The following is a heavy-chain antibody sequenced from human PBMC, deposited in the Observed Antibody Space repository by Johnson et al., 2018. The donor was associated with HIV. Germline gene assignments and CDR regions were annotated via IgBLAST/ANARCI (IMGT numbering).Heavy chain of an antibody. Sequence: QVQLVESGGGVVQPGRSLRLSCAASGFTFSTYGMHWVRQAPGKGLEWVAVMWYDGSNKYYADSVKGRFTISRDNSKNTLYLQMNSLRAEDTAVYYCAKDLGDYGGNYAFDIWGQGTMVTVSS. CDR2: MWYDGSNK. CDR3: AKDLGDYGGNYAFDI. D-gene: IGHD4-23*01. V-gene: IGHV3-33*06. CDR1: GFTFSTYG. J-gene: IGHJ3*02.